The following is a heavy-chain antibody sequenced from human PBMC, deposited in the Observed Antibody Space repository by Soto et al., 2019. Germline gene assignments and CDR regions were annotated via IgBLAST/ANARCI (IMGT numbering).Heavy chain of an antibody. D-gene: IGHD5-12*01. CDR1: GFTFSDYY. J-gene: IGHJ4*02. CDR2: ISGTGVTI. Sequence: GGSLRLSCAASGFTFSDYYMTWIRQAPGKGLEWVAYISGTGVTIKYEDSVKGRFTISRDNAKNSLFLQMNSLRAEDTAVYYCARDAGRDGYTFHYSGQGTKATVYS. V-gene: IGHV3-11*01. CDR3: ARDAGRDGYTFHY.